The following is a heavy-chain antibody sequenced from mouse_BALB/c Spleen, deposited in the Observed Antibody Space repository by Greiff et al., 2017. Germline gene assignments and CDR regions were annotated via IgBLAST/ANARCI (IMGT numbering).Heavy chain of an antibody. CDR3: ARGRGYYGDAWFAY. V-gene: IGHV5-6-5*01. D-gene: IGHD2-13*01. J-gene: IGHJ3*01. CDR1: GFTFSSYA. CDR2: ISSGGST. Sequence: EVKLVESGGGLVKPGGSLKLSCAASGFTFSSYAMSWVRQTPEKRLEWVASISSGGSTYYPDSVKGRFTISRDNARNILYLQMSSLRSEDTAMYYCARGRGYYGDAWFAYWGQGTLVTVSA.